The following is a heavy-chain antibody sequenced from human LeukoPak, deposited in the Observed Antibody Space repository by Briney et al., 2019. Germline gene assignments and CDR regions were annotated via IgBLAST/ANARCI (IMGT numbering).Heavy chain of an antibody. Sequence: PSETLSLTCTVSGGSISSSSYYWGWIRQPPGKGLEWIGSIYYSGSTYYNPSLKSRVTISVDTSKNQFSLKLSSVTAADTGVYYCARQRGRGITLVRVARYFYYWGQGTRVSVSS. J-gene: IGHJ4*02. CDR1: GGSISSSSYY. CDR2: IYYSGST. D-gene: IGHD3-10*01. V-gene: IGHV4-39*01. CDR3: ARQRGRGITLVRVARYFYY.